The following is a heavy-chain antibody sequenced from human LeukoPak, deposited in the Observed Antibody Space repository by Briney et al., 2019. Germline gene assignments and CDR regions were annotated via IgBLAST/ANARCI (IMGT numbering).Heavy chain of an antibody. D-gene: IGHD1-26*01. J-gene: IGHJ2*01. V-gene: IGHV3-23*01. CDR2: ISATGGST. Sequence: PGGSLRLSCAASGFTFSNYAMSWVRQAPGKGLQWVSGISATGGSTYYADSVKGRFTVSRDRSKSSLYLEMNSLRVEDTAVYYCAKDRTVGASYWYFDLWGRGTLVTVSS. CDR3: AKDRTVGASYWYFDL. CDR1: GFTFSNYA.